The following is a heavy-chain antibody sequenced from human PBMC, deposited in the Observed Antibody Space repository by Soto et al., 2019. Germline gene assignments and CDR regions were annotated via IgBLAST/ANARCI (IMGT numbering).Heavy chain of an antibody. CDR3: VRGYCTTSPCSGDFQF. V-gene: IGHV1-46*01. D-gene: IGHD2-15*01. CDR2: IHPSGDT. J-gene: IGHJ1*01. Sequence: QVQLVQSGAELKKPGASVKVACKASGYKFTTYFIHWVRQAPGQGLEWMGMIHPSGDTGYAQKFRCRVTMTIDTSTTTAYMELSNLPSEDTAVYFSVRGYCTTSPCSGDFQFWGQGTLVTVSS. CDR1: GYKFTTYF.